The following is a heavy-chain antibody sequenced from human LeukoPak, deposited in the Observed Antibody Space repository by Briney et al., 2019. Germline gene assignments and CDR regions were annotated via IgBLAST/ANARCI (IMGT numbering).Heavy chain of an antibody. Sequence: SETVSLTCTVSGGSISSYYWSWIRQPPGKGLEWIGYIYDSGSTDYNPSLKSRVTISADTSKNQFSLKLNSVTAADTAVYYCAGGRTTMTDLDYWGQGTLVTFSS. J-gene: IGHJ4*02. CDR2: IYDSGST. D-gene: IGHD4-17*01. CDR3: AGGRTTMTDLDY. V-gene: IGHV4-59*01. CDR1: GGSISSYY.